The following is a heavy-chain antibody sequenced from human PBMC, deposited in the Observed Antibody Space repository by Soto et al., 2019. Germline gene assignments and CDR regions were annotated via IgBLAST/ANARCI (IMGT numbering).Heavy chain of an antibody. D-gene: IGHD2-21*02. V-gene: IGHV1-46*01. CDR3: ARDTRSDSNWFYP. CDR2: LHPNSGST. CDR1: GYTFSSYY. J-gene: IGHJ5*02. Sequence: ASVKVSCKASGYTFSSYYMHWVRQAPGQGLEWMGILHPNSGSTKYAQKFQGRLTVTRDTSTSTLYMELSGLRLEDTAVYYCARDTRSDSNWFYPWGQGTLVTVSS.